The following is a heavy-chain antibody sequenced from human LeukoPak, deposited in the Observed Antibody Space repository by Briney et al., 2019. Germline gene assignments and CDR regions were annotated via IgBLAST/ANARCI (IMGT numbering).Heavy chain of an antibody. CDR1: GFTFSSYS. CDR3: ARLMVYARFGAFDI. D-gene: IGHD2-8*01. Sequence: GGSLRPSCAASGFTFSSYSMNWVRQAPGKGLEWVSSISSSSYIYYADSVKGRFTISRDNAKNSLYLQMNSLRAEDTAVYYCARLMVYARFGAFDIWGQGTMVTVSS. V-gene: IGHV3-21*01. J-gene: IGHJ3*02. CDR2: ISSSSYI.